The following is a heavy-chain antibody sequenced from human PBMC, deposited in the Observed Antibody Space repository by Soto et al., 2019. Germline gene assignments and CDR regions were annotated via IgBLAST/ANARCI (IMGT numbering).Heavy chain of an antibody. CDR2: ISDSGGST. CDR3: ATGGWRGDY. CDR1: GFTFSTYT. V-gene: IGHV3-23*01. Sequence: VQLLESGGGLVQPGGSLRLSCAVSGFTFSTYTMSWVRQAPGKGLEWVSGISDSGGSTYYAYSVKGRCTISRDNSKNGLYLHMTTPRAEAAAVYYCATGGWRGDYGGQGTLVTVSS. J-gene: IGHJ4*02. D-gene: IGHD2-15*01.